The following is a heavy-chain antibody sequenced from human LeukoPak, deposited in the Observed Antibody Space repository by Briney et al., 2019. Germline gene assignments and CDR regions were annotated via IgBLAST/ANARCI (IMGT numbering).Heavy chain of an antibody. D-gene: IGHD5-18*01. V-gene: IGHV3-30-3*01. J-gene: IGHJ4*02. CDR1: GFTFSSYA. CDR3: ARDGEDTAMVAYFDY. Sequence: GGSLRLSCAASGFTFSSYAMHWVRQAPGEGLEWAAVISYGGSNKYYADSVKGRFTISRDNPKNTLYLQMNSLRAEDTAVYYCARDGEDTAMVAYFDYWGQGTLVTVSS. CDR2: ISYGGSNK.